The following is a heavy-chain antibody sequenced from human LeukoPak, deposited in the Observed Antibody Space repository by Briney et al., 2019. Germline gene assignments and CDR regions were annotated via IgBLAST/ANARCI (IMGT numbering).Heavy chain of an antibody. V-gene: IGHV4-34*01. D-gene: IGHD2-2*01. Sequence: SETLSVTCAVYGGSFSGYYWSWIRQPPRKGLEWIGEINHSGSTNYNPSLKSRVTISVDTSKNQFSLKLSSVTAADTAVYYCARGFVEDIVVVPAASFDYWGQGTLVTVSS. CDR1: GGSFSGYY. CDR2: INHSGST. J-gene: IGHJ4*02. CDR3: ARGFVEDIVVVPAASFDY.